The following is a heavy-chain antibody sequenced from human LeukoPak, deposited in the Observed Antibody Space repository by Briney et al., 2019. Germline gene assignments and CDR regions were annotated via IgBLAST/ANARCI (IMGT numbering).Heavy chain of an antibody. Sequence: ASVKVSCKASGYSFTGYYMHWVRQAPGQGLEWMGWISAYNGNTNYAQKLQGRVTMTTDTSTSTAYMELRSLRSDDTAVYYCARVPAWLLLWFGESEYYFDYWGQGTLVTVSS. CDR3: ARVPAWLLLWFGESEYYFDY. J-gene: IGHJ4*02. CDR1: GYSFTGYY. CDR2: ISAYNGNT. D-gene: IGHD3-10*01. V-gene: IGHV1-18*04.